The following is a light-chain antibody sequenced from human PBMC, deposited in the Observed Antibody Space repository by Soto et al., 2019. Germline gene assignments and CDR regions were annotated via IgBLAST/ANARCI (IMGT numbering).Light chain of an antibody. CDR3: SAHTNRGTVDV. Sequence: QSALTQPASVSGSPGQSITISCTGISSDDAGHNSVSWYQQHPGKVPKLIIYEVFNGPSGVSTRFSGSRSDTMASLTISGLQAEEEADYYCSAHTNRGTVDVFGPGTKVTVL. J-gene: IGLJ1*01. V-gene: IGLV2-14*01. CDR2: EVF. CDR1: SSDDAGHNS.